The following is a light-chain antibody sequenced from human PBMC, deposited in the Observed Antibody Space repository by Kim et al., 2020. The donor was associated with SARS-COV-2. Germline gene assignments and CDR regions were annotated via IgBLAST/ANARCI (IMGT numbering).Light chain of an antibody. CDR1: NVGSKS. CDR3: QVWDSSSDHWV. Sequence: GRTAAVTCGGNNVGSKSVHLYQQKPGQAPVLVIYYDSDRPSGIPERFSGSNSGNTATLTISRVEAGDEADYYCQVWDSSSDHWVFGGGTQLTVL. J-gene: IGLJ3*02. CDR2: YDS. V-gene: IGLV3-21*04.